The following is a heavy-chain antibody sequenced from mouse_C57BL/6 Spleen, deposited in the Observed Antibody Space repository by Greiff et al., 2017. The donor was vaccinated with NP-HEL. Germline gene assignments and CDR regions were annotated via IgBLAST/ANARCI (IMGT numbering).Heavy chain of an antibody. V-gene: IGHV5-17*01. D-gene: IGHD2-3*01. CDR2: ISSGSSTI. CDR3: ARRDGYYGFDY. J-gene: IGHJ2*01. Sequence: EVKLVESGGGLVKPGGSLKLSCAASGFTFSDYGMHWVRQAPEKGLEWVAYISSGSSTIYYADTVKGRFTISRDNAKNTLFLQMTSLRSEDTTMYYCARRDGYYGFDYWGQGTTLTVSS. CDR1: GFTFSDYG.